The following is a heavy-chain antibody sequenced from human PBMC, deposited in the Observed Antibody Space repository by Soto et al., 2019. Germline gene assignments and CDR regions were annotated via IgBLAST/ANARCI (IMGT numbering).Heavy chain of an antibody. Sequence: SETLSLTCTVSGGSISSSSYYWGWIRQPPGKGLEWIGSIYYSGSTYYNPSLKSRVTISVDTSKNQFSLKLSSVTAADTAVYYCARGMGAFLRIFDYWGQGTLVTVSS. J-gene: IGHJ4*02. D-gene: IGHD3-16*01. CDR3: ARGMGAFLRIFDY. V-gene: IGHV4-39*01. CDR1: GGSISSSSYY. CDR2: IYYSGST.